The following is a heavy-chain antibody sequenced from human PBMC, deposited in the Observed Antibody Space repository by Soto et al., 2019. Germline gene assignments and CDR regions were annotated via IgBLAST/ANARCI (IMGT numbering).Heavy chain of an antibody. CDR3: ARPGPGIAYSDAFDI. CDR2: ISSSSSYI. D-gene: IGHD6-13*01. CDR1: GFTFSSYS. V-gene: IGHV3-21*01. J-gene: IGHJ3*02. Sequence: GGSLRLSCAASGFTFSSYSMNWVRQAPGKGLEWVSSISSSSSYIYYADSVKGRFTISRDNAKNSLYLQMNSLRAEDTAVYYCARPGPGIAYSDAFDIWGQGTMVTVSS.